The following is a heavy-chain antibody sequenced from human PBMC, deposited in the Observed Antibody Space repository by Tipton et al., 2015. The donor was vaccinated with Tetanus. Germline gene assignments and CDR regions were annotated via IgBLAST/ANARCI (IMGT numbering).Heavy chain of an antibody. Sequence: GSLRLSCAASGFTFSSYSMNWVRQAPGKGLEWVSSISSSSSYIYYADSVKGRFTISRDNAKNSLYLQMNGLRAEDTAVYYCARENGGYDYYYYYGMDVWGQGTTVTVSS. D-gene: IGHD5-12*01. CDR2: ISSSSSYI. J-gene: IGHJ6*02. CDR3: ARENGGYDYYYYYGMDV. V-gene: IGHV3-21*01. CDR1: GFTFSSYS.